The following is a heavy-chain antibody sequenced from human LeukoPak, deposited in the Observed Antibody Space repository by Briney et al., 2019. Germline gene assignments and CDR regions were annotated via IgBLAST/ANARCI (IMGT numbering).Heavy chain of an antibody. CDR1: GGTFSSYA. Sequence: ASVKVSCKASGGTFSSYAISWVRQAPGQGLEWMGGIIPIFGTANYAQKFQGRVTITTDESTSTAYMELSSLRSEDTAVYYCARDQYQDCSSTSCYRGWFDPWGRGTLVTVSS. CDR3: ARDQYQDCSSTSCYRGWFDP. J-gene: IGHJ5*02. D-gene: IGHD2-2*01. CDR2: IIPIFGTA. V-gene: IGHV1-69*05.